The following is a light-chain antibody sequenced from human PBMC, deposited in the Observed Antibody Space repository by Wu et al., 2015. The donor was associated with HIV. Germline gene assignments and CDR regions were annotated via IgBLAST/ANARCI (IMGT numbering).Light chain of an antibody. CDR2: EAS. Sequence: ENVLTQSPGTLPVSPGERVTLSCKASQSVSSNYLAWYQQKPGQAPRLLISEASTRAADIPDRFSATGSGTDFTLTIGRLDPEDFAVYYCQQYGGSPPWTFGQGTKVEIK. CDR1: QSVSSNY. J-gene: IGKJ1*01. CDR3: QQYGGSPPWT. V-gene: IGKV3-20*01.